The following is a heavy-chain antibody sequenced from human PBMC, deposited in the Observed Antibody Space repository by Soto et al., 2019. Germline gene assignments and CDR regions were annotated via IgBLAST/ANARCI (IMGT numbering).Heavy chain of an antibody. CDR3: ARGGYGSGSYQYNDP. CDR1: GGSFSGYY. J-gene: IGHJ5*02. V-gene: IGHV4-34*01. Sequence: SETLSLTCAVYGGSFSGYYWSWIRQPPGKGLEWIGEINHSGSTNYNPSLKSRVTISVDTSKNQFSLKLSSVTAADTAVYYCARGGYGSGSYQYNDPWGQGTLVTVSS. CDR2: INHSGST. D-gene: IGHD3-10*01.